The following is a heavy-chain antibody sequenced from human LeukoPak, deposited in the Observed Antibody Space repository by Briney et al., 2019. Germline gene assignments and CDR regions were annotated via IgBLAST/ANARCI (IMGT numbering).Heavy chain of an antibody. CDR1: GFTFSSYA. J-gene: IGHJ4*02. CDR2: NSGSGGSR. D-gene: IGHD5-18*01. V-gene: IGHV3-23*01. CDR3: ARDELSDTNGHSYGTNFDH. Sequence: GGSLRLSCEGSGFTFSSYAMSWVRQAQGKGLEWVSSNSGSGGSRYYGDSVKGRFTVFRDNSRNTLYLQMNSLRAEDTAVYYCARDELSDTNGHSYGTNFDHWGQGTLVTVSS.